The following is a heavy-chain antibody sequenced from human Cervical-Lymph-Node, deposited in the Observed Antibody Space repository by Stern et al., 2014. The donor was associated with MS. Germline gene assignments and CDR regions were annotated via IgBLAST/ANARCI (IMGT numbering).Heavy chain of an antibody. J-gene: IGHJ4*02. V-gene: IGHV1-2*02. CDR3: ARDYNWNFGI. CDR1: GYAFTNFY. D-gene: IGHD1-7*01. CDR2: LNPHSGDT. Sequence: VQLVESGAEVKEPGASMTLPCKPSGYAFTNFYIPWVRQAPGQGLEWMGWLNPHSGDTNYAQKIQRRVTMTRDISTDTAYLTLGGLRSDDTAVYYCARDYNWNFGIWGQGTLVTVSS.